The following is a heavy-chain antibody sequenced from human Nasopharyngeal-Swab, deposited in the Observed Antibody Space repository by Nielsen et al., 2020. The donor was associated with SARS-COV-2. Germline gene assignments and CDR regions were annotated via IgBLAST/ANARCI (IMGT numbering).Heavy chain of an antibody. J-gene: IGHJ4*02. CDR2: ISWNSGSI. Sequence: SLKISCAASGFTFDDYAMHWVRQAPGKGLEWVSGISWNSGSIGYADSVKGRFTISRDNAKNSLYLQMNSLRAEDTALYYCAKDEGGRAYWGQGTLVTVSS. V-gene: IGHV3-9*01. CDR3: AKDEGGRAY. CDR1: GFTFDDYA. D-gene: IGHD3-16*01.